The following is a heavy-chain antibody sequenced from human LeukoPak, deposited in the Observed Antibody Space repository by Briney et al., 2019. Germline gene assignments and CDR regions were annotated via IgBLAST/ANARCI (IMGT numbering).Heavy chain of an antibody. CDR3: ARVSFYDSSGYYPPDY. CDR1: GFTFTSYG. Sequence: GGSVRLSCAASGFTFTSYGMHWVRQAPGKGMEWVAVICYDGSNKYYADSVKGRFTISRDNSKNTLYLQMNSLRAEDTAAYYCARVSFYDSSGYYPPDYWGQGTLVTVSS. J-gene: IGHJ4*02. D-gene: IGHD3-22*01. CDR2: ICYDGSNK. V-gene: IGHV3-33*01.